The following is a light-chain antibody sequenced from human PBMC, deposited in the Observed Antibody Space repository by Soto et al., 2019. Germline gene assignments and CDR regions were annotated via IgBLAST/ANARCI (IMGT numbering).Light chain of an antibody. CDR2: DAS. CDR1: QSVSSY. Sequence: EIVLTQSPATLSLSPGERATLSCRASQSVSSYLAWYQQKPGKAPRLLIYDASNRATGIPARFSGSGSGTEFTLTISSLEPEDFAVYFCQQHSNWPPVTFGQGTRLEIK. CDR3: QQHSNWPPVT. V-gene: IGKV3-11*01. J-gene: IGKJ5*01.